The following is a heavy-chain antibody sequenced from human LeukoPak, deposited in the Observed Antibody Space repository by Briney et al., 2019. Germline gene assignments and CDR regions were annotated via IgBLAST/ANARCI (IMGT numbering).Heavy chain of an antibody. Sequence: ASVKVSCKASGYTFTSYGISWVRQAPGQGLEWMGWISAYNGNTNYAQKLQGRVTMTTDTSTSTAYMELRSLRSDDTAVYYCARGLLKEGIAAGNDAFDIWGQGTMVTVSS. D-gene: IGHD6-13*01. J-gene: IGHJ3*02. V-gene: IGHV1-18*01. CDR3: ARGLLKEGIAAGNDAFDI. CDR1: GYTFTSYG. CDR2: ISAYNGNT.